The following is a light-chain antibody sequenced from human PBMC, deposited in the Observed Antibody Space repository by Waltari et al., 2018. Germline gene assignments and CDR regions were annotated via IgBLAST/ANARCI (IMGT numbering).Light chain of an antibody. J-gene: IGKJ2*01. Sequence: EIVLTQSPATLSVSPGERATLSCRASQRVSSNLAWYQQKPGQAPRLLLYGASTRATGVPARFSGSGSGTEFTLAISSLQSEDFAVYYCQQHDNWPYTFGQGTKLEIK. CDR3: QQHDNWPYT. V-gene: IGKV3-15*01. CDR2: GAS. CDR1: QRVSSN.